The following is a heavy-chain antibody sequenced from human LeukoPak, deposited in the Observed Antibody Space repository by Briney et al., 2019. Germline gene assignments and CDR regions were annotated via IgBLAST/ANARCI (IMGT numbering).Heavy chain of an antibody. Sequence: ASVKVSCKVTGHTLTYLSMHCVRQAPGKGLEWMGGFDPEEGETTYAQKFQARVTMTEDTSADTVYMELNSLESDGTAVYYCATNSGSYFLYWGQGTLVTVSS. J-gene: IGHJ4*02. V-gene: IGHV1-24*01. CDR1: GHTLTYLS. CDR2: FDPEEGET. D-gene: IGHD1-26*01. CDR3: ATNSGSYFLY.